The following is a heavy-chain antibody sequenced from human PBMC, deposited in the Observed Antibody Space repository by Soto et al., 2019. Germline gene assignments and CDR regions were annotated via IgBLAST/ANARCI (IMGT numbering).Heavy chain of an antibody. V-gene: IGHV3-30-3*01. CDR1: GFTFSSYA. D-gene: IGHD1-26*01. CDR2: ISYDGSNK. CDR3: ARDRSWKKATYSGSSDY. Sequence: LRLSCAASGFTFSSYAMHWVRQAPGKGLEWVAVISYDGSNKYYADSVKGRFTISRDNSKITLYLQMNSLRAEDTAVYYCARDRSWKKATYSGSSDYWGQGTLVTVSS. J-gene: IGHJ4*02.